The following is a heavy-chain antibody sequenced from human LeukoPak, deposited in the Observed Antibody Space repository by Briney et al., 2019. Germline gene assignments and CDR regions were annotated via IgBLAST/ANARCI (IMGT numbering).Heavy chain of an antibody. Sequence: KPGESLKISCKGSGYSFTSYWIGWVRQMPGKGPEWMGIIYPGDSDTRYSPSFQGQVTISADKSISTAYLQWSSLKASDTAMYYCARLLFPRESTSCFDYWGQGTLVTVSS. CDR3: ARLLFPRESTSCFDY. J-gene: IGHJ4*02. CDR2: IYPGDSDT. CDR1: GYSFTSYW. V-gene: IGHV5-51*01. D-gene: IGHD2-2*01.